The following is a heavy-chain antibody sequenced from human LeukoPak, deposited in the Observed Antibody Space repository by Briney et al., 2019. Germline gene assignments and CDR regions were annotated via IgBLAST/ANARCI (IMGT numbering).Heavy chain of an antibody. V-gene: IGHV4-39*07. CDR2: IYYSGST. CDR1: GGSISSSSYY. J-gene: IGHJ5*02. CDR3: ARGYCSSTSCLNWFDP. Sequence: SETLSLTCTVSGGSISSSSYYWGWIRQPPGKGLEWTGSIYYSGSTYYNPSLKSRVTISVDTSKNQFSLKLSSVTAADTAVYYCARGYCSSTSCLNWFDPWGRGTLVTVSS. D-gene: IGHD2-2*01.